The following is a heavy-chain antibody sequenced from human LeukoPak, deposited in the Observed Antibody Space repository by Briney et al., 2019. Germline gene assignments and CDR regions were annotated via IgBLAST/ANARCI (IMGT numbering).Heavy chain of an antibody. Sequence: GGSLRLSCAASGFNFSRFAMTWVRQAPGMGLEWVSSLSDSGENSYYADSVKGRFTISRDSSKNMLFLRLTNLRAEDTAVYYCAKVRPGYSHYFYFMDVWATGTTVTVSS. J-gene: IGHJ6*03. CDR1: GFNFSRFA. V-gene: IGHV3-23*01. CDR3: AKVRPGYSHYFYFMDV. D-gene: IGHD5-18*01. CDR2: LSDSGENS.